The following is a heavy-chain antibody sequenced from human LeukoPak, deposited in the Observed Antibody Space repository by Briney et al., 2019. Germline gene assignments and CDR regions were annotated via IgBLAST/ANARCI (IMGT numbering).Heavy chain of an antibody. CDR1: GFTFSSYC. Sequence: GGSLRLSCAASGFTFSSYCMHWVRQAPGKGLEWVAVISYDGSNKYYADSVKGRFTTSRDNSKNTLYLQMNSLRAEDTAVYYCAKDLYYYGSGSPPMTFDYWGQGTLVTVSS. CDR2: ISYDGSNK. J-gene: IGHJ4*02. D-gene: IGHD3-10*01. V-gene: IGHV3-30*18. CDR3: AKDLYYYGSGSPPMTFDY.